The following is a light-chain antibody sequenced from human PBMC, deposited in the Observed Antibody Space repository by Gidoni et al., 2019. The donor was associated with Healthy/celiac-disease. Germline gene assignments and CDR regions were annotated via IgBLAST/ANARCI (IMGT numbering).Light chain of an antibody. CDR2: WAS. CDR1: QSVLYSSNNKNY. CDR3: QQYYSTPPT. Sequence: DIVMPQSPDSLAVSLGERATIHCKSSQSVLYSSNNKNYLAWYQQKPGQPPKLLIYWASTRESGVPDRFSGSGSGTDFTLTISSLQAEDVAVYYCQQYYSTPPTFGGXTKVEIK. J-gene: IGKJ4*01. V-gene: IGKV4-1*01.